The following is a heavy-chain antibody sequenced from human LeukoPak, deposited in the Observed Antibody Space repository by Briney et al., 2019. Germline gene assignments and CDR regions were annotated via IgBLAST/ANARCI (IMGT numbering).Heavy chain of an antibody. CDR1: GFTFSDYY. Sequence: GGSLRLSCAASGFTFSDYYMSWIRQAPGEGLEWVSYISSSGSTIYYADSVKGRFTISRDNAKNSLYLQMYSLRAEDTAVYYCARGTMFPYYFDYWGQGALVTVSS. D-gene: IGHD3-10*02. V-gene: IGHV3-11*04. CDR3: ARGTMFPYYFDY. CDR2: ISSSGSTI. J-gene: IGHJ4*02.